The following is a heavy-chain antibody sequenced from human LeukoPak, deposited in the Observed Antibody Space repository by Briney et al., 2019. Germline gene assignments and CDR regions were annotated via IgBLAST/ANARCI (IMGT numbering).Heavy chain of an antibody. J-gene: IGHJ4*02. D-gene: IGHD5-18*01. CDR2: VSYDGSTK. V-gene: IGHV3-30*04. Sequence: GGSLRLSCAASGFSFSSYAMHWVRQAPGKGLEWVAVVSYDGSTKYYADSVKGRFTISRDNAKNSLYLQMNSLRAEDTAVYYCASNTAMVHKFDYWGQGTLVTVSS. CDR3: ASNTAMVHKFDY. CDR1: GFSFSSYA.